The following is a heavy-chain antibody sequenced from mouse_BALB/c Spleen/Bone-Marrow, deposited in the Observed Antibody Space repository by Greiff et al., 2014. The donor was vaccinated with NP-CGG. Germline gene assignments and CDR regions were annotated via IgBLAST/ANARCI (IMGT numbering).Heavy chain of an antibody. CDR2: IDPANGNT. CDR1: GFNIKDTY. Sequence: EVQLQQSGAELVKPGASVKLSCTASGFNIKDTYMHWVKQRPEQGLEWIGRIDPANGNTKYDPKFQGKATITADTSSNTAYLQLSSLTSEDTAVYYCASYRYGWYFDVGGAGTTVTFSS. J-gene: IGHJ1*01. D-gene: IGHD2-14*01. CDR3: ASYRYGWYFDV. V-gene: IGHV14-3*02.